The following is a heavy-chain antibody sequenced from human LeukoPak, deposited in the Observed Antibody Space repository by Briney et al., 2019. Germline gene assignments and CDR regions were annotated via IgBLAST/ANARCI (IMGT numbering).Heavy chain of an antibody. J-gene: IGHJ4*02. CDR3: ARQGYSGYDDIDY. D-gene: IGHD5-12*01. CDR2: IYYSGST. V-gene: IGHV4-39*01. CDR1: GGSISSSSYY. Sequence: WDTLSLTCTVSGGSISSSSYYWGSIRQPRGRGLERIGSIYYSGSTYYNPSLRSRVTISIDTSKNQFSLKLSSVTAADTAVYCCARQGYSGYDDIDYWGQGTLVTVSS.